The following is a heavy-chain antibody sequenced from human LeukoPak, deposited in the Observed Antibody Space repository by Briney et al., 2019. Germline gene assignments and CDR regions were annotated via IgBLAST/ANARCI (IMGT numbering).Heavy chain of an antibody. CDR1: GFTFGDYA. Sequence: GRSLRLSCTASGFTFGDYAMSWFRQAPGKGLEWVGFIRSKAYGGTTEYAASVKGRFTISRDDSKSIAYLQMNSLRAEDTAVYYCAKAGVGYCSSTSCARGNWGQGTLVTVSS. CDR3: AKAGVGYCSSTSCARGN. CDR2: IRSKAYGGTT. D-gene: IGHD2-2*01. V-gene: IGHV3-49*03. J-gene: IGHJ4*02.